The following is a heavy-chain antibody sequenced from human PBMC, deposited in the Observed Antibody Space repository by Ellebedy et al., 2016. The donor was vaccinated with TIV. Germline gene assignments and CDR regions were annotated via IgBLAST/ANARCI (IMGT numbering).Heavy chain of an antibody. CDR2: ITSGENYI. CDR3: ARGYILTSYVYYYGMDV. D-gene: IGHD3-9*01. V-gene: IGHV3-21*01. J-gene: IGHJ6*02. Sequence: PGGSLRLSCAASRFTFSSYSMNWVRQAPGKGLEWVSSITSGENYIYYANSVKGRFTISRDNAKNSLYLQMNSLRAEDTAVYYCARGYILTSYVYYYGMDVWGQGTTVTVSS. CDR1: RFTFSSYS.